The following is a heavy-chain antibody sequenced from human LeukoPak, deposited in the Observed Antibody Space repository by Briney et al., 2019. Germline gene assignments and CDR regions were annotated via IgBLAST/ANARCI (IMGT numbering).Heavy chain of an antibody. CDR3: ARDLLLWFGESRYRPTEYYFDY. V-gene: IGHV3-53*01. CDR1: GFTVSINY. Sequence: GGSLRLSCAASGFTVSINYMSWVRQAPGKGLEWVSVIYRGGTTYYADSVKGRFTISRDNAKNSLYLQMNSLRAEDTAVYYCARDLLLWFGESRYRPTEYYFDYWGQGTLVTVSS. D-gene: IGHD3-10*01. CDR2: IYRGGTT. J-gene: IGHJ4*02.